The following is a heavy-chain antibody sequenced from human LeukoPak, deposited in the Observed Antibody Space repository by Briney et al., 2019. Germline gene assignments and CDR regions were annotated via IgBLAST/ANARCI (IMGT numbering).Heavy chain of an antibody. CDR1: GGSISSYY. CDR2: IYYSGST. Sequence: SETLSLTCTVSGGSISSYYWNWIRQPPGKGLKWIGYIYYSGSTNYNPSLKSRVTISVDTSKNHFSLKLSSVTAADTAVYYCARESPTKRYYYGSGTHPFDPWGQGTLVTVSS. D-gene: IGHD3-10*01. J-gene: IGHJ5*02. CDR3: ARESPTKRYYYGSGTHPFDP. V-gene: IGHV4-59*12.